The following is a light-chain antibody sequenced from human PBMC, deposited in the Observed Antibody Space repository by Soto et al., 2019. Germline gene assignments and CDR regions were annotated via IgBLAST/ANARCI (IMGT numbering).Light chain of an antibody. CDR1: QDISNY. Sequence: DIQMTQSPSSLSASVGDRVTITCQASQDISNYLNWYQQKPGKAPKLLIYDASGLETGVPSRFSGSGSGTDFTFTISSLQPEDTATYYCQQYGNLPVTFGGGTKVDIK. CDR2: DAS. CDR3: QQYGNLPVT. J-gene: IGKJ4*01. V-gene: IGKV1-33*01.